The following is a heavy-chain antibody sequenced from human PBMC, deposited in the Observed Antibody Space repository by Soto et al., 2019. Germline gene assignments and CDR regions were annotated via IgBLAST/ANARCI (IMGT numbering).Heavy chain of an antibody. Sequence: EVQLLESGGGLVQPGGSLRLSCAASGFTFSSYAMSWVRQAPGKGLEWVSAISGSGGSTYYADSVKSRFTISRDNSKNTLYLQMNSLRAEDTAVYYCAKGGCYSPAACGMDVWGQGTTVTVSS. CDR2: ISGSGGST. CDR3: AKGGCYSPAACGMDV. D-gene: IGHD2-21*01. CDR1: GFTFSSYA. V-gene: IGHV3-23*01. J-gene: IGHJ6*02.